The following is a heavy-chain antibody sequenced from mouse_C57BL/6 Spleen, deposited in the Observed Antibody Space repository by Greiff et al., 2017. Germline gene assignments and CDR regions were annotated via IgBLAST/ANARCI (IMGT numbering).Heavy chain of an antibody. J-gene: IGHJ4*01. Sequence: QVQLQQSGPELVKPGASVKISCTASGYAFSSSWMNWVQQRPGKGLEWIGRIYPGDGDTNYNGKFKGKATLTADQSSSTAYMQLNSLTSEDSAVYFCAGPYGSNAMDYWGQGTSVTVSS. CDR3: AGPYGSNAMDY. CDR2: IYPGDGDT. D-gene: IGHD1-1*01. CDR1: GYAFSSSW. V-gene: IGHV1-82*01.